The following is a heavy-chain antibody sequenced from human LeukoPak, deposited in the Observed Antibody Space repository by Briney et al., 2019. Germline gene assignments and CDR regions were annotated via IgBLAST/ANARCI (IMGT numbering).Heavy chain of an antibody. CDR3: ARDSTMVYGMDV. CDR1: GFTVSSNY. CDR2: IYSAGTT. Sequence: GSLRLSCAASGFTVSSNYMSWVRQAPGKGLDWVSVIYSAGTTYYADSVKGRFTISRDNSKNTLYLQMNSLRAEDTAVYYCARDSTMVYGMDVWGQGTTVTVSS. J-gene: IGHJ6*02. V-gene: IGHV3-53*01. D-gene: IGHD3-10*01.